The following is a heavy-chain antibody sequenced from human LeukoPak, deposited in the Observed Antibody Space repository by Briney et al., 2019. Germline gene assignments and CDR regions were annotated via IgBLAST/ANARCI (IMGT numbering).Heavy chain of an antibody. V-gene: IGHV3-21*01. D-gene: IGHD2-15*01. CDR3: ARAYSGYCNGGSCYDFDY. J-gene: IGHJ4*02. CDR2: ISGSSSYI. CDR1: GFTFSSYT. Sequence: PGGSLRLSCVASGFTFSSYTMNWVRQAPGKRLEWVSSISGSSSYIYYGDSVKGRFTSSRHNAKNSLYLQMNSLRVEDTAVYYCARAYSGYCNGGSCYDFDYWGQGTLVTVSS.